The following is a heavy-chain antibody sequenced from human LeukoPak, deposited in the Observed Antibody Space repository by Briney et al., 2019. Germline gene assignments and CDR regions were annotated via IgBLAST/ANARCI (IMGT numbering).Heavy chain of an antibody. CDR3: ARLTGTFDY. CDR1: GYSISSGYY. CDR2: IYHSGST. V-gene: IGHV4-38-2*01. Sequence: SETLSLTCAVSGYSISSGYYWGWIRQPPGKGLEWIGSIYHSGSTYYNPSLKSRVTISVDTSKNQFSLKLSSVTAADTAVYYCARLTGTFDYWGQGTLATVSS. D-gene: IGHD1-1*01. J-gene: IGHJ4*02.